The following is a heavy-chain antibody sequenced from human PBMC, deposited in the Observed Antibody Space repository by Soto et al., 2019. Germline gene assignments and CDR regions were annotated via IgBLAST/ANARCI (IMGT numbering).Heavy chain of an antibody. CDR3: ARDCLYEAARHVYE. CDR2: IYYSGST. D-gene: IGHD6-6*01. Sequence: QVQLQESGPGLVKPSQTLSLTCTVSGVSISSGGYYWSWIRQHPGKALVWIGFIYYSGSTYYNPSDGIRVNVSIDTSNYKCSLKLCSVTAADTAVYYCARDCLYEAARHVYEWCQGTLVTVSS. CDR1: GVSISSGGYY. V-gene: IGHV4-31*03. J-gene: IGHJ4*02.